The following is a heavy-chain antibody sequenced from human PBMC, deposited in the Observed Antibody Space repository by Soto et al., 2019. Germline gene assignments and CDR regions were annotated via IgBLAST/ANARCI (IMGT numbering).Heavy chain of an antibody. J-gene: IGHJ3*02. V-gene: IGHV1-69*13. Sequence: SVKVSCKASGGTFSSYAISWVRQAPGQGLEWMGGIIPIFGTANYAQKFQGRVTITADESTSTAYMELSSLRSEDTAVYYCARNYYDSSGPDAFDIWGQGTMVTVSS. CDR1: GGTFSSYA. D-gene: IGHD3-22*01. CDR2: IIPIFGTA. CDR3: ARNYYDSSGPDAFDI.